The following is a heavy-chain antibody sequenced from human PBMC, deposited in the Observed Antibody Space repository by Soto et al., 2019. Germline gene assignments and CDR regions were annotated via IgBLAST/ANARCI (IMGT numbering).Heavy chain of an antibody. CDR1: GFSISSSHW. CDR2: IYYNGNT. J-gene: IGHJ6*02. V-gene: IGHV4-28*01. Sequence: KPSETLSLTCAVSGFSISSSHWWGWIRQPPGKGLEWIGYIYYNGNTDYNPSLKSRVTMSVDTSKNHFSLKLSSVTAVDTAVYYCARCFYGWGNYPYYYYGMDVWGQGTTVTVSS. D-gene: IGHD3-10*01. CDR3: ARCFYGWGNYPYYYYGMDV.